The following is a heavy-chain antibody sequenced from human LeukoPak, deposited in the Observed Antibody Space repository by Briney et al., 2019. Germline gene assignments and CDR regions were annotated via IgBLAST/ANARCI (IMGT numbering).Heavy chain of an antibody. D-gene: IGHD1-14*01. Sequence: GGSLRLSCAASGFTFSNYWMNWVRQAPGKGLEWVANIKQDGSEKYYVDSVEGRFTVSRDNTKNSLYLQMNSLRAEDTAVYYCARVGPWVNPDYYYYMDVWGKGTTVTVSS. V-gene: IGHV3-7*01. CDR1: GFTFSNYW. CDR3: ARVGPWVNPDYYYYMDV. CDR2: IKQDGSEK. J-gene: IGHJ6*03.